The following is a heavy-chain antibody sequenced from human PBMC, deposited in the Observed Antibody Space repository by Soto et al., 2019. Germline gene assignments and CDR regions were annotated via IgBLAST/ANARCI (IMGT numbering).Heavy chain of an antibody. Sequence: GGSLRLSCAASGFTFSDYYMSWIRQAPGKGLEWVSYISSSGSTIYYADSVKGRFTISRDNAKNSLYLQMNGLRAEDTAVYYCARSCSSTSCYEAVFSFDYWGQGTLVTVSS. CDR2: ISSSGSTI. CDR3: ARSCSSTSCYEAVFSFDY. CDR1: GFTFSDYY. D-gene: IGHD2-2*01. V-gene: IGHV3-11*01. J-gene: IGHJ4*02.